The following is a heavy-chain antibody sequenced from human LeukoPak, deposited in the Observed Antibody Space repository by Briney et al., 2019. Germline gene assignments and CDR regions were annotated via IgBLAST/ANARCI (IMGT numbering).Heavy chain of an antibody. J-gene: IGHJ4*02. CDR2: ISAYDGNT. CDR1: GYTFTSYG. Sequence: ASVKVSCKASGYTFTSYGISWVRQAPGQGLEWMGWISAYDGNTNYAQKLQGRVSMTTDTSTSKAYMELRSLRSDDTAVYYCARDFMKYQLTCTGAPHAYWGQGTLVTVSS. V-gene: IGHV1-18*01. D-gene: IGHD2-2*01. CDR3: ARDFMKYQLTCTGAPHAY.